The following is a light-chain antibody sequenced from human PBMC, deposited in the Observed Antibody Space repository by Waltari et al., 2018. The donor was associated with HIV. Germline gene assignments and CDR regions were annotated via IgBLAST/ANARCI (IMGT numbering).Light chain of an antibody. V-gene: IGLV1-40*01. CDR1: SSNIGAGYD. CDR2: GNT. J-gene: IGLJ2*01. Sequence: QSVLTQPPSVSGAPGQRVTISCTGSSSNIGAGYDVHWYQQLPGTAPKVLIYGNTIRPSGVPDRVAGSKSGTSASLAITGLQAEDEADYYCQSYDSSLSGFVVFGGGTKVTVL. CDR3: QSYDSSLSGFVV.